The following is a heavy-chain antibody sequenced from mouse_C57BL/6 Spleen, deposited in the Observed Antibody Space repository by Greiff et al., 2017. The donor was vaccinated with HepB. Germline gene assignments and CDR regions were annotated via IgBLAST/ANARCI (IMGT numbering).Heavy chain of an antibody. CDR2: IYPRRGNT. D-gene: IGHD1-1*01. V-gene: IGHV1-81*01. J-gene: IGHJ4*01. Sequence: VQLQQSGAELARPGASVKLSCKASGYTFTSYGISWVKQRTGQGLEWIGEIYPRRGNTYYNEKFKDKATLTADKSSSTAYMELRSLTSEDSAVYFCARWDYYGSSYVEAMDYWGQGTSVTVSS. CDR3: ARWDYYGSSYVEAMDY. CDR1: GYTFTSYG.